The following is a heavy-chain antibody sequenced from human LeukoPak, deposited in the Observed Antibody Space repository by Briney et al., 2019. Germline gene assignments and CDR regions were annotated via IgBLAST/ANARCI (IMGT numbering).Heavy chain of an antibody. V-gene: IGHV1-8*01. Sequence: ASVKVSCKASGYTFTSYDINWVRQATGQGLEWMGWMNPNSGNTGYAQKFQGRVTMTRNTSISTAYMELSSLRSEDTAVYYCARASLYYDFWSGYTYFDYWGQGNLVTVSS. D-gene: IGHD3-3*01. CDR2: MNPNSGNT. J-gene: IGHJ4*02. CDR3: ARASLYYDFWSGYTYFDY. CDR1: GYTFTSYD.